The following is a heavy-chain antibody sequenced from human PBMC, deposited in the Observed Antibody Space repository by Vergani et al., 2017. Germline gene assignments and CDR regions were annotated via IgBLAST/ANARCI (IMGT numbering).Heavy chain of an antibody. CDR2: MSASGRT. Sequence: QVQLQESGPGLVKPSQTLSLTCNVFGASINNEHYYWNWIGQTAGKGLEWIGSMSASGRTTYNRSLKSRVTMSIDSTDNQFSLRLASVSVAATAVYYCARGGRSLVVGDTAAPWYYYLWGRGTLVTVSS. CDR1: GASINNEHYY. V-gene: IGHV4-61*02. J-gene: IGHJ2*01. D-gene: IGHD2-15*01. CDR3: ARGGRSLVVGDTAAPWYYYL.